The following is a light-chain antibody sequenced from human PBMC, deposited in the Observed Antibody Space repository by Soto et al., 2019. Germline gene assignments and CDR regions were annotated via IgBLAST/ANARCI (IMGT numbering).Light chain of an antibody. V-gene: IGKV1-33*01. CDR1: QDINNN. CDR2: AAS. CDR3: QQYDNLPST. Sequence: DIKMTQSPSSLSASVGDRVTITCQASQDINNNLNWYQQSPGKAPNLLIYAASSLETGVPSRFTGSGSGTDFTFTISSLQPEDVATYYCQQYDNLPSTFGPGTKLDVK. J-gene: IGKJ3*01.